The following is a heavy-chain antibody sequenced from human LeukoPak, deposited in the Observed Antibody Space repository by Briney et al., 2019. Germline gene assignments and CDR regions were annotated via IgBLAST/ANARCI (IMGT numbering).Heavy chain of an antibody. D-gene: IGHD3-3*01. V-gene: IGHV1-8*03. J-gene: IGHJ6*03. CDR2: MNPNSGNT. Sequence: ASVKVSCKASGYTFTSYDINWVRQATGQGLEWMGWMNPNSGNTGYAQKFQGRVTITRNTSISTAYMELSSLRSEDTAVYYCARAVYYDFWSGYRGYYYYYYMDVWGKGTTVTVSS. CDR1: GYTFTSYD. CDR3: ARAVYYDFWSGYRGYYYYYYMDV.